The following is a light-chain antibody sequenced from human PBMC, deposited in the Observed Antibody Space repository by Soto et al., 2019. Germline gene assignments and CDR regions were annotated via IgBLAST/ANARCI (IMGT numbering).Light chain of an antibody. CDR2: GAS. Sequence: MTPSPATLSVSPGERATLSCRASQSVSSNLAWYQQKPGQAPRLLIYGASTRATGIPARFSGSGSGTEFTLTISSLQSEDFAVYYCQQYNNWPPTWTFGQGTKVDIK. J-gene: IGKJ1*01. CDR1: QSVSSN. CDR3: QQYNNWPPTWT. V-gene: IGKV3-15*01.